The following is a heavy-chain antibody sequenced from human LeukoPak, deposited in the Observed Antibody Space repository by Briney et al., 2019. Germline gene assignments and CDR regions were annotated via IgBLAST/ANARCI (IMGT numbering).Heavy chain of an antibody. J-gene: IGHJ3*02. CDR3: ARDDRGYCSGGSCYGTAFDI. CDR2: ISSNGGST. D-gene: IGHD2-15*01. CDR1: GFTFSSYA. Sequence: PGGSLRLSCAASGFTFSSYAMHWARQAPGKGLEYVSAISSNGGSTYYANSVKGRFIISRDNSKNTLYLQMGSLRAEDMAVYYCARDDRGYCSGGSCYGTAFDIWGQGTMVTVSS. V-gene: IGHV3-64*01.